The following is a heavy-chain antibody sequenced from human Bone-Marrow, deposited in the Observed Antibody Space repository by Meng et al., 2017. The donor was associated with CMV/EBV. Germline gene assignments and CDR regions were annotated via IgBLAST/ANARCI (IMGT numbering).Heavy chain of an antibody. J-gene: IGHJ5*02. CDR3: ARRGYCSSWDFDP. V-gene: IGHV4-39*07. D-gene: IGHD6-13*01. CDR2: IYYSGST. Sequence: SETLSLTCTVSGGSISSSSYYWGWIRQPPGKGLEWIGSIYYSGSTYYNPSLKSRVTISVDTYKNQFSLKLSSVTAADTAVYDCARRGYCSSWDFDPWGQGTLVTVSS. CDR1: GGSISSSSYY.